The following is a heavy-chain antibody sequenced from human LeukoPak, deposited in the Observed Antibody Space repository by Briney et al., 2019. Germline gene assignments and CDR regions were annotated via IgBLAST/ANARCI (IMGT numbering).Heavy chain of an antibody. CDR2: INHSGST. CDR3: ARGVYDYVWGSYRKPHFDY. CDR1: GGSFSGYY. D-gene: IGHD3-16*02. Sequence: PSETLSLTCAVYGGSFSGYYWSWIRQPPGEGLEWIGEINHSGSTNYNPSLKSRVTISVDTSKNQFSLKLSSVTAADTAVYYCARGVYDYVWGSYRKPHFDYWGQGTLVTVSS. J-gene: IGHJ4*02. V-gene: IGHV4-34*01.